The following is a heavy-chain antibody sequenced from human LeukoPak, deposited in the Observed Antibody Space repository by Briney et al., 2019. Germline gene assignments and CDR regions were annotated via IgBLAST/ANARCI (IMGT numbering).Heavy chain of an antibody. V-gene: IGHV3-74*01. CDR3: ARDRYYGMDV. CDR1: GYTFSGYR. CDR2: INSDGSST. Sequence: GGSLRLSCAASGYTFSGYRMHWVRQAPGKGLVWVSRINSDGSSTAYADSVKGRFTISRDNAKNTLFLQMNSLRAEDTAVYYCARDRYYGMDVWGQGTTVTVSS. J-gene: IGHJ6*02.